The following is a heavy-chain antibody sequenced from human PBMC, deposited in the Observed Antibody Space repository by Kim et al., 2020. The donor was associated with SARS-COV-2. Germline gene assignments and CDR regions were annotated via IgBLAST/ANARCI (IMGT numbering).Heavy chain of an antibody. D-gene: IGHD3-10*01. J-gene: IGHJ6*02. Sequence: GNGRFTIPRDNSKNQLYLEMNSLRAEGTGVYYCARTLVLSGYYGMDVWGQGTTVTVSS. CDR3: ARTLVLSGYYGMDV. V-gene: IGHV3-30*05.